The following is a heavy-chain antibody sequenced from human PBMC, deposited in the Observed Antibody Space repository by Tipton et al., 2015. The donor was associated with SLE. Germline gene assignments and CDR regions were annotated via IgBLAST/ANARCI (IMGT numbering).Heavy chain of an antibody. CDR3: ARAPLAAAGQYYFDY. Sequence: LRLSCTVSGVSVSDHYWTWIRQPPGKGLEWIGYISYSGSTNYNPSLKSRVTISVDTSKNQFSLKLSSVTAADTAVYYCARAPLAAAGQYYFDYWGQGTLVTVSS. CDR2: ISYSGST. J-gene: IGHJ4*02. D-gene: IGHD6-13*01. CDR1: GVSVSDHY. V-gene: IGHV4-59*02.